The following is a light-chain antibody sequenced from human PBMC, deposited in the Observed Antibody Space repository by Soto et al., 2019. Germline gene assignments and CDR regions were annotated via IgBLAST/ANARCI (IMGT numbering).Light chain of an antibody. CDR3: QQSYSSPFT. Sequence: DIQMTQSPSSLSASVGDRVTITCRASQSISSHLNWYQQKPGKAPKVLIYAASSLQGGVPSRFSGSGSGTDFTLTIKSLQPEDFATYYCQQSYSSPFTFGPGTKVDIK. CDR2: AAS. V-gene: IGKV1-39*01. J-gene: IGKJ3*01. CDR1: QSISSH.